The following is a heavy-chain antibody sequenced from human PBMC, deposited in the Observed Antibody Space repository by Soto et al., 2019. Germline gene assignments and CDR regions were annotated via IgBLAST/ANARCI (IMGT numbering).Heavy chain of an antibody. CDR3: ARSIYDPLTLSWPLES. CDR1: GFIFSNYY. CDR2: INQDGSAK. J-gene: IGHJ4*02. V-gene: IGHV3-7*01. D-gene: IGHD3-9*01. Sequence: PWGSLRLSCASSGFIFSNYYMSWFFQAPGKGLEWVANINQDGSAKSYADSVRGLFTISRDNAKSSLYLQMNRLRAEDTAVYYSARSIYDPLTLSWPLESWVQGTLST.